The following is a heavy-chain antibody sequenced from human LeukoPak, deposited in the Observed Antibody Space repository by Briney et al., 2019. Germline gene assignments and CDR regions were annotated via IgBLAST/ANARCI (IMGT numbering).Heavy chain of an antibody. V-gene: IGHV1-69*05. CDR3: AKLTGTTSY. J-gene: IGHJ4*02. CDR1: GGTFSSYA. D-gene: IGHD1-7*01. Sequence: GASVKVSCKASGGTFSSYAISWVRQAPGQGLEWMGGIIPIFGTANYAQKFQGRVTITTDESTSTAYMGLSSLRSEDTAVYYCAKLTGTTSYWGQGTLVTVSS. CDR2: IIPIFGTA.